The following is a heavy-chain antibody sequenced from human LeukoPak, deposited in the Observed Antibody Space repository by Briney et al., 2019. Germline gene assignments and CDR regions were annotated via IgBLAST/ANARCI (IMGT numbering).Heavy chain of an antibody. V-gene: IGHV3-23*01. CDR3: AKIRGGYNYGYTDY. CDR1: GFTFSSYA. CDR2: ISGGGGST. J-gene: IGHJ4*02. Sequence: PGGSLRLSCAASGFTFSSYAMSWVRQAPGKGLDWVSAISGGGGSTYYPDSVKGRFTISRDNSKNTLYLQMNSLRAEDTAVYYCAKIRGGYNYGYTDYWGQGTLVTVSS. D-gene: IGHD5-18*01.